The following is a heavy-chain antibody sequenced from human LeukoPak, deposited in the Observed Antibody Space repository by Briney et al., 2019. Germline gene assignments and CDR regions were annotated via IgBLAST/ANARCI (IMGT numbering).Heavy chain of an antibody. D-gene: IGHD3-9*01. CDR1: GYIFIGYY. CDR2: INPDSGDT. J-gene: IGHJ4*02. V-gene: IGHV1-2*02. Sequence: ASVKVSCKASGYIFIGYYLHWVRQAPGQGLEWMGWINPDSGDTNFAEKFQGRVSMTRDTSISTAYLELSGLRSDDTAYFYCARVQYYNILTGAFHSWGQGTLVTVSS. CDR3: ARVQYYNILTGAFHS.